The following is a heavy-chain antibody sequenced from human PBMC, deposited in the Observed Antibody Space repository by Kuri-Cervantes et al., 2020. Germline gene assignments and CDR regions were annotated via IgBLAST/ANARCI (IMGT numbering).Heavy chain of an antibody. CDR1: GFTFSSYW. V-gene: IGHV3-7*01. D-gene: IGHD3-10*01. CDR2: IKQDGSEK. Sequence: GESLKISCAASGFTFSSYWMSWVRQAPGKGLEWVANIKQDGSEKYYVDSVKGRFTISRDNAKNSLYLQMNSLRAEDTAVYYCAREDYLWFGTIPDAFDIWGQGTTVTVSS. J-gene: IGHJ3*02. CDR3: AREDYLWFGTIPDAFDI.